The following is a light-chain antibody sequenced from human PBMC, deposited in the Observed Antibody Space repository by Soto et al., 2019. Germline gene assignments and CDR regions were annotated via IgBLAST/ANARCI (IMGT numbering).Light chain of an antibody. CDR3: NSYAGDIIRFV. J-gene: IGLJ1*01. CDR1: SSDVGAYKY. CDR2: EVS. Sequence: QSVLAQPASVSGSPGQSVTISCTGTSSDVGAYKYVSWYQQHPGKAPKLMIYEVSNRPSGVSNRFSGSKSGNTASLTISGLQADDEADYYCNSYAGDIIRFVFGTGTSHRP. V-gene: IGLV2-14*01.